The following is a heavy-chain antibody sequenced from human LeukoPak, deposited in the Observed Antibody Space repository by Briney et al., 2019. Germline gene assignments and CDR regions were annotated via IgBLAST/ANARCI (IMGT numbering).Heavy chain of an antibody. CDR3: ASSRNPIVGASDAFDI. CDR2: IYTSGST. Sequence: PSETLSLTCTVSGGSISSGSYYWSWIRQPAGKGLEWIGRIYTSGSTNCNPSLKSRVTISVDTSKNQFSLKLSSVTAADTAVYYCASSRNPIVGASDAFDIWGQGTMVTVSS. J-gene: IGHJ3*02. CDR1: GGSISSGSYY. D-gene: IGHD1-26*01. V-gene: IGHV4-61*02.